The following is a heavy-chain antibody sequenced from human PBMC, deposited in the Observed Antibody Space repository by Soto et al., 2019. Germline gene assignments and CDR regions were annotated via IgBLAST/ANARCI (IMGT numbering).Heavy chain of an antibody. CDR3: VRVGSGITIFGVVPISGWFDP. V-gene: IGHV3-33*01. D-gene: IGHD3-3*01. J-gene: IGHJ5*02. Sequence: PGGSLRLSCAASGFTFSSYGMHWVRQAPGKGLEWVAVIWYDGSNKYYADSVKGRFTISRDNSKNTLYLQMNSLRAEDTAVYYCVRVGSGITIFGVVPISGWFDPWGQGTLVTVSS. CDR1: GFTFSSYG. CDR2: IWYDGSNK.